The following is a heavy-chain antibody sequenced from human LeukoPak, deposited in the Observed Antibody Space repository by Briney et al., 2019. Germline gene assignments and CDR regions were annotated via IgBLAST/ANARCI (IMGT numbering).Heavy chain of an antibody. V-gene: IGHV3-11*05. J-gene: IGHJ6*02. CDR2: ISSSSSYT. CDR1: GFTFSDYY. CDR3: ARDGYGDYGTYGMDV. D-gene: IGHD4-17*01. Sequence: GGSLRLSCAASGFTFSDYYMSWIRQAPGKGLEWVSYISSSSSYTNYADSVKGRFTISRDNAKNSLYLQMNSLRAEDTAVYYCARDGYGDYGTYGMDVWGQGTLVTVSS.